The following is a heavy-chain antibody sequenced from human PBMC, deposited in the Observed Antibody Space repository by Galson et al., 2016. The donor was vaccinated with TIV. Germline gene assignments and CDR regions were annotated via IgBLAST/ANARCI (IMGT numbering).Heavy chain of an antibody. CDR2: IYPSGGT. V-gene: IGHV3-53*05. CDR3: ATATVPNLGDY. Sequence: SLRLSCATSGFAVSSIYGSWVRQAPGKGLEWVSIIYPSGGTYYTEPMKGRFTISRDNSKNTLHLQMSNLRPEDTAVYFCATATVPNLGDYWGQGVLVTVSS. CDR1: GFAVSSIY. D-gene: IGHD4-17*01. J-gene: IGHJ4*02.